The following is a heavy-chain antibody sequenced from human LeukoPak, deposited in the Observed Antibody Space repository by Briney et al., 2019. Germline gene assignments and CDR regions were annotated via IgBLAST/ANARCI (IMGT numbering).Heavy chain of an antibody. CDR3: ARAPYWYGMDV. CDR2: IYYSGST. V-gene: IGHV4-59*01. CDR1: GGSISSYY. J-gene: IGHJ6*02. Sequence: PSETLSLTCTVSGGSISSYYWSWIRQPPGKGLEWIGYIYYSGSTNYNPSLKSRVTISVDTSKNQFSLKLSSVTAADTAVYYCARAPYWYGMDVWGQGTTVAVSS. D-gene: IGHD2-8*02.